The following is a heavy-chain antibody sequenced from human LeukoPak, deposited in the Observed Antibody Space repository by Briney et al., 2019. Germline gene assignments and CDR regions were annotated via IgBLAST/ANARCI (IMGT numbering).Heavy chain of an antibody. CDR3: ARVWNIYCSSTSCYIDY. J-gene: IGHJ4*02. CDR1: GFTFSSYA. CDR2: ISYDGSNK. Sequence: PGGSLRLSCAASGFTFSSYAMHWVRQAPGKGLEWVAVISYDGSNKYYADSVKGRFPISRDNSKNTLYLQMNSLRAEDTAVYYCARVWNIYCSSTSCYIDYWGQGTLVTVSS. V-gene: IGHV3-30-3*01. D-gene: IGHD2-2*02.